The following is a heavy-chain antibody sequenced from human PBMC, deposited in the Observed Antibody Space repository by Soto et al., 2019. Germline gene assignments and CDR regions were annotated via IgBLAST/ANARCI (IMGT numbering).Heavy chain of an antibody. CDR2: IYYSGST. D-gene: IGHD2-2*01. Sequence: QVQLQESGPGLVKPSETLSLTCTVSGGSISSYYWSWIRQPPGKGLDWIGYIYYSGSTNYNPSLKRRVTISVDTSKNQFSLKLSSVTAADTAVYYCARQESTIIEGYFDYWGQGTLVTVSS. V-gene: IGHV4-59*08. CDR3: ARQESTIIEGYFDY. CDR1: GGSISSYY. J-gene: IGHJ4*02.